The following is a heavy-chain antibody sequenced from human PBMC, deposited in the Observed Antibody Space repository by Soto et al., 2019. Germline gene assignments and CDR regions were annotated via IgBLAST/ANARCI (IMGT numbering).Heavy chain of an antibody. D-gene: IGHD2-15*01. CDR3: ARDSPRPYRLVVVAATSSDGMDV. V-gene: IGHV3-23*01. CDR2: ISGSAGST. Sequence: LRLSCAASGFTFSSYAMSWVRQAPGKGLEWVSAISGSAGSTYYADSVKGRFTISRDNAKNSLYLQMNSLRAEDTAVYYCARDSPRPYRLVVVAATSSDGMDVWGQGTTVTVSS. J-gene: IGHJ6*02. CDR1: GFTFSSYA.